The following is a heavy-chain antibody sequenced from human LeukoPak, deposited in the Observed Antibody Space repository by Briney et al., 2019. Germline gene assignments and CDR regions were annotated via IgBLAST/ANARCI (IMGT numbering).Heavy chain of an antibody. Sequence: GASVKVSCRASGYTFTGYYIHWLRQAPGQGLEWMGWFNPNSGGTNYAPKFQGLVTMSSDTSIATAYMELNRLISDDTAVYYCARTKPPCTSCLLLDYWGRGTLVTVSS. J-gene: IGHJ4*02. CDR2: FNPNSGGT. CDR1: GYTFTGYY. CDR3: ARTKPPCTSCLLLDY. V-gene: IGHV1-2*02. D-gene: IGHD2-2*01.